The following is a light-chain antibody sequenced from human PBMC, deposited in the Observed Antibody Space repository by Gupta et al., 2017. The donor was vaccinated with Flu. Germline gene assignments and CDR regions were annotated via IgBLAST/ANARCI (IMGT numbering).Light chain of an antibody. V-gene: IGKV1-9*01. Sequence: DIQLTQSPSFLSASVGDRVTVTCRASQGVTSYLAWYQQKPGKAPNLLIYAASTLESGVPSRFSGSGSGIEFTLTISSLQPEDFATYYCQQLNSYPWTFGQGTKVEVK. CDR1: QGVTSY. J-gene: IGKJ1*01. CDR2: AAS. CDR3: QQLNSYPWT.